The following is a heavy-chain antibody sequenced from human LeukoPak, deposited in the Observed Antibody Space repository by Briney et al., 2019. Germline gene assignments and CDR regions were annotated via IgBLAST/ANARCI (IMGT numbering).Heavy chain of an antibody. CDR3: ATVWVSSSWYYFDY. V-gene: IGHV5-10-1*01. J-gene: IGHJ4*02. D-gene: IGHD6-13*01. Sequence: GESLKISWKGSGYSFTSYWISRVRQMPGKGPEWRGRIDPSDSYNNYSPSFQGHLDISADKSISTAYLQWSSLKASDSSMYYCATVWVSSSWYYFDYWGQGTLVTVSS. CDR2: IDPSDSYN. CDR1: GYSFTSYW.